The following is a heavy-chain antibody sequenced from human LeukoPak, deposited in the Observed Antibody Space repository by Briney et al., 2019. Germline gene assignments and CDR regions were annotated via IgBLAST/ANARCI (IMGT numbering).Heavy chain of an antibody. J-gene: IGHJ4*02. V-gene: IGHV3-7*04. CDR1: GFTFSSYW. Sequence: GESLRLSCVGSGFTFSSYWTTCVRQAPGKGLEWVANINQDGSEENYVDSVRGRFPISRDNARHSLFLQMNSLRAEDTAVYYCARGQTPCPRTCLDYWGRGTLVTVSA. CDR3: ARGQTPCPRTCLDY. D-gene: IGHD1-14*01. CDR2: INQDGSEE.